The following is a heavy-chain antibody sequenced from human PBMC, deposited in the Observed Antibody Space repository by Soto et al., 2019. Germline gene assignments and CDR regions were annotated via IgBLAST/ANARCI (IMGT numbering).Heavy chain of an antibody. D-gene: IGHD3-22*01. J-gene: IGHJ3*02. Sequence: SVKVSCKASGFTFTSSAVQWVRQARGQRLEWIGWIVVGSGNTNYAQKFQERVTITRDMSTSTAYMELSSLRSEDTAVYYCAAYLPPNYYDSSGYVTGDAFDIWGQGTMVTVSS. CDR2: IVVGSGNT. CDR3: AAYLPPNYYDSSGYVTGDAFDI. CDR1: GFTFTSSA. V-gene: IGHV1-58*01.